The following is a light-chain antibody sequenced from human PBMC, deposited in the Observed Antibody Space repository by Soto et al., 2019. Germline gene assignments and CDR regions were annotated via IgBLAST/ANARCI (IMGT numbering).Light chain of an antibody. V-gene: IGLV2-8*01. CDR3: TSYAGGNNV. CDR1: RSDVGGYNY. CDR2: EVN. Sequence: QSALTKPPSASGSPGQSVTISCTGTRSDVGGYNYVSWYQPHPGKVPKLMVYEVNKRPSGVPDRFSGSKSGNTASLTVSGLQAEDEADYYCTSYAGGNNVFGTGTKVTVL. J-gene: IGLJ1*01.